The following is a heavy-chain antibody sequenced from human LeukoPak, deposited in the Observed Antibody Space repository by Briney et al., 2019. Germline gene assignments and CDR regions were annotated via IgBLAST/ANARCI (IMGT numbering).Heavy chain of an antibody. CDR3: ARLSGIAAAGRDY. CDR2: IIPILGIA. Sequence: SVKVSCKASGGTFSSYAISWVRQSPGQGLEWMGRIIPILGIANYAQKFQGRVTITADKSTSTAYMELSSLRSEDTAVYYCARLSGIAAAGRDYWGQGTLVTVSS. D-gene: IGHD6-13*01. V-gene: IGHV1-69*04. CDR1: GGTFSSYA. J-gene: IGHJ4*02.